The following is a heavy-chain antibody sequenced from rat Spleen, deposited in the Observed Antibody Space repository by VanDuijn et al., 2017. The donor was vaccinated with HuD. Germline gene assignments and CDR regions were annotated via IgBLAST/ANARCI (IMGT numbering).Heavy chain of an antibody. CDR3: TSRGSNYRNWFAN. CDR2: INSEGTT. D-gene: IGHD1-10*01. J-gene: IGHJ3*01. CDR1: VYSITSSYR. V-gene: IGHV3-3*01. Sequence: EVQLQESGPGLVKPSQSLSLTCSVTVYSITSSYRWSWIRKFPGNKLEWMGYINSEGTTNYNPSLKNRISITRDTSRNQFFLQLNSVTTEDTAIYYCTSRGSNYRNWFANWGQGTLVTVSS.